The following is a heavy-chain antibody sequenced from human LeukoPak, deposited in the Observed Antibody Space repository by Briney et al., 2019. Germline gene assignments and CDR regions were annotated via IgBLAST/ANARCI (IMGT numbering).Heavy chain of an antibody. CDR2: IYYSGST. D-gene: IGHD6-13*01. CDR3: ARHRIAAASTGAFDI. J-gene: IGHJ3*02. CDR1: GGSISSYY. Sequence: SETLSLTCTVSGGSISSYYWSWIRQPPGKGLEWIGYIYYSGSTNYNPSLKSRVTISVDTSKNQFSLKLSSVTAADTAVYYCARHRIAAASTGAFDIWGQGTMVTVSS. V-gene: IGHV4-59*08.